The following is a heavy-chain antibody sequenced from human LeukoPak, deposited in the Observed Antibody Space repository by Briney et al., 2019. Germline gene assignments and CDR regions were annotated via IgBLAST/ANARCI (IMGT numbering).Heavy chain of an antibody. V-gene: IGHV3-66*02. CDR3: ARGTPTVESWFDP. Sequence: GGSLRLSCAASGFTVSSNYMSWVRQAPGKGLEWVSVIYRGGSTYYADSVKGRFTISRDNSKNTLYLQMNSLRAEDTAVYYCARGTPTVESWFDPWGQGTLVTVSS. CDR1: GFTVSSNY. D-gene: IGHD4-17*01. J-gene: IGHJ5*02. CDR2: IYRGGST.